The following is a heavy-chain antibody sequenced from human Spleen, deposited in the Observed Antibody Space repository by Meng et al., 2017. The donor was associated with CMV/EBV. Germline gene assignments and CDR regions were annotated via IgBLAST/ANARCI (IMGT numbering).Heavy chain of an antibody. CDR2: ISYDGSNK. J-gene: IGHJ4*02. CDR3: ARGLLGTFDY. V-gene: IGHV3-30-3*01. CDR1: GFTFSSYW. D-gene: IGHD1-1*01. Sequence: GGSLKISCAASGFTFSSYWMDWVRQAPGKGLEWVAVISYDGSNKYYADSVKGRFTISRDNSKNTLYLQMNSLRAEDTAVYYCARGLLGTFDYWGQGTLVTVSS.